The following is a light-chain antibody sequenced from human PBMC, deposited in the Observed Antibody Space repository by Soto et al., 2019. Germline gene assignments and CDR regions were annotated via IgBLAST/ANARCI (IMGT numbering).Light chain of an antibody. Sequence: DIQMTQSPSSLSASVGDRVTITCQARQDITNYLNWYRQKPGEAPELLIYDASSSETRVPSRFSGSGSGTDFTFTISSLQPEDIATYYCQQFDNLPYTFGQGTKLEIK. CDR3: QQFDNLPYT. V-gene: IGKV1-33*01. J-gene: IGKJ2*01. CDR2: DAS. CDR1: QDITNY.